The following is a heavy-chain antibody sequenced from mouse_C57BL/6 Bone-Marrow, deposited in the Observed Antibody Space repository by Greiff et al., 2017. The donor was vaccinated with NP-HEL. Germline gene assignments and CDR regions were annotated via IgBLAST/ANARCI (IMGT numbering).Heavy chain of an antibody. CDR2: IHPSDSDT. J-gene: IGHJ4*01. CDR3: ERWGEGYYGYDGYAMDY. CDR1: GYTFTSYW. D-gene: IGHD2-2*01. Sequence: QVQLKQPGAELVKPGASVKVSCKASGYTFTSYWMHWVKQRPGQGLEWIGRIHPSDSDTNYNQKFKGKATLNVENSSRPAYMQLSRLTSEDAAVYYCERWGEGYYGYDGYAMDYWGQGTSVTVSS. V-gene: IGHV1-74*01.